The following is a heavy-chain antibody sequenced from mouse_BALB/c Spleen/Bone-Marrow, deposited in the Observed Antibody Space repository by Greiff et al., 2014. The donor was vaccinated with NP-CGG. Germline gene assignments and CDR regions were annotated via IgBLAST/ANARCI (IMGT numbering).Heavy chain of an antibody. D-gene: IGHD2-4*01. J-gene: IGHJ3*01. CDR2: IYPSTGYT. V-gene: IGHV1-7*01. CDR3: ARDDYAY. CDR1: GYTFTSYW. Sequence: QVQLQQSGAELAKPGASVKTSCKASGYTFTSYWMHWVKQRPGQGLEWIGYIYPSTGYTEHNQKFKDKAIMTADKSSSTAYMQLSSLTAEDSAVYYCARDDYAYWGQGTLVTASA.